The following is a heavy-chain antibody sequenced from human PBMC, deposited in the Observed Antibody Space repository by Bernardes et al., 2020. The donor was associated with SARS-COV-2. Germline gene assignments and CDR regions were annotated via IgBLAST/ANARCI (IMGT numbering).Heavy chain of an antibody. CDR1: GFTFSSYW. D-gene: IGHD2-8*01. CDR3: ARDLGSDTVLMPAALPGDC. V-gene: IGHV3-7*01. J-gene: IGHJ4*02. CDR2: IKQDGNEK. Sequence: GGSLRLSCAASGFTFSSYWMTWVRQAPGKGLEWVANIKQDGNEKYNVDSVKGRFTISRDNAKNSLYLQMDSLRAEDTAVYYCARDLGSDTVLMPAALPGDCWGQGTRVTVSS.